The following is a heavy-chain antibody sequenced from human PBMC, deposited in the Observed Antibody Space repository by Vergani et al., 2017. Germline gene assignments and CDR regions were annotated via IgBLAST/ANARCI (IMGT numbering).Heavy chain of an antibody. D-gene: IGHD2-2*01. Sequence: QVQLVESGGGVVQPGRSLRLSCAASGFTFSSYGMHWVRQAPGKGLEWVAVIWYDGSNKYYADSVKGRFTISRDNSKNTLYLQMNSLRAEDTAVYYCARAKATNCSSTSCYAPYYYYYGMDVWGQGTTVTVSS. CDR1: GFTFSSYG. J-gene: IGHJ6*02. CDR2: IWYDGSNK. CDR3: ARAKATNCSSTSCYAPYYYYYGMDV. V-gene: IGHV3-33*01.